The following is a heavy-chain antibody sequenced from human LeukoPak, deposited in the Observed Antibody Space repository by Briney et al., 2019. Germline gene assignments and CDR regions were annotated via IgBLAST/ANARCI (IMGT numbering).Heavy chain of an antibody. Sequence: GGSLRLSCAASGFTFSSYAMSWVRQAPGKGLEWVSAISGSGGSTYYADSVKGRFTISRDNSKNTLYLQMNSLRAEDTAVYYCAKEQVYYDSSGYPYNWFDPWGRGTLVTVSS. V-gene: IGHV3-23*01. CDR3: AKEQVYYDSSGYPYNWFDP. CDR1: GFTFSSYA. CDR2: ISGSGGST. J-gene: IGHJ5*02. D-gene: IGHD3-22*01.